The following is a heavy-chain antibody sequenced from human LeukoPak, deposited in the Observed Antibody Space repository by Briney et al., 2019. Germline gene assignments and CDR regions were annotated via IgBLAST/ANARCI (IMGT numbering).Heavy chain of an antibody. D-gene: IGHD5-18*01. CDR1: GFIFSSYG. Sequence: GGSLRLSCAASGFIFSSYGMHWVRQAPGKGLEWVAFIRYDGSKKYYADSVKGRFTISRDNAKNSLYLQMNSLRAEDTAVYYCARDEGYSYMDVWGKGTTVTVSS. CDR2: IRYDGSKK. V-gene: IGHV3-30*02. CDR3: ARDEGYSYMDV. J-gene: IGHJ6*03.